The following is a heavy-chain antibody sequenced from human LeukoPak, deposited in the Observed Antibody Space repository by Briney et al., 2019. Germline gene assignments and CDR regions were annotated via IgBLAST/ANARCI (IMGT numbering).Heavy chain of an antibody. CDR1: GFTFSSYS. CDR3: AELGITMIGGV. CDR2: ISSSSSYI. Sequence: GGSLGLSCAASGFTFSSYSMNWVRQAPGKGLEWVSSISSSSSYIYYADSVKGRFTISRDNAKNSLYLQMNSLRAEDTAVYYCAELGITMIGGVWGKGTTVTISS. J-gene: IGHJ6*04. V-gene: IGHV3-21*01. D-gene: IGHD3-10*02.